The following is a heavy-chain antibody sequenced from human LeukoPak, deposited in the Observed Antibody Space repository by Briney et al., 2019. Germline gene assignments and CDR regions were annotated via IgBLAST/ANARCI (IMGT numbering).Heavy chain of an antibody. J-gene: IGHJ4*02. Sequence: SETLSLTCTVSGGSISSGDYYWSWIRQPPGKGLEWIGYIYYSGSTYYNPSLKSRVTISVDTSKNQFSLNLSSVTAADTAVYYCARVLGYYDSSGYYFDYWGQGTLVTVSS. CDR2: IYYSGST. D-gene: IGHD3-22*01. CDR1: GGSISSGDYY. V-gene: IGHV4-30-4*01. CDR3: ARVLGYYDSSGYYFDY.